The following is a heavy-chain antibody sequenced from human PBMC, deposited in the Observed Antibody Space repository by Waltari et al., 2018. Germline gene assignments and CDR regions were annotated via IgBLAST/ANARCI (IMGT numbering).Heavy chain of an antibody. V-gene: IGHV3-7*01. CDR1: GFIFSANW. D-gene: IGHD3-3*01. CDR2: VKKDGGEQ. Sequence: EVQLVESGGGLVQPGGSLRLSCEASGFIFSANWMAWVRRAPGRGLGWVAGVKKDGGEQYYVDSVKGRFTISRDNAKNSLYLQMNGLRAEDTAVYYCARSAFWTFDYWGQGTLVTVSS. CDR3: ARSAFWTFDY. J-gene: IGHJ4*02.